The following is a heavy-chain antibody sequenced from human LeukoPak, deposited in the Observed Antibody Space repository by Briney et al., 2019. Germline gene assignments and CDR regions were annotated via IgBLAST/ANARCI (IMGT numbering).Heavy chain of an antibody. V-gene: IGHV1-2*02. CDR1: GYTFTGYY. D-gene: IGHD5-24*01. CDR3: ARERDGYKGQPHYFDY. J-gene: IGHJ4*02. Sequence: ASVKVSCKASGYTFTGYYMHWVRQAPGQGLEWMGWINPNSGGTNYAQKFQGRVTMTRDTSISTAYMELSRLRSDDTAVYYCARERDGYKGQPHYFDYWGQGTLVTVSS. CDR2: INPNSGGT.